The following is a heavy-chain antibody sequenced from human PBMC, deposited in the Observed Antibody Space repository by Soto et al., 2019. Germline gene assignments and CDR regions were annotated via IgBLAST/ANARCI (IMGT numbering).Heavy chain of an antibody. J-gene: IGHJ4*02. V-gene: IGHV1-3*01. CDR2: INDGNGNT. CDR3: ARDGCSSTSCPDY. Sequence: ASVKVSCKTSRYSFLNYDMHWVRQAPGQRLEWMGWINDGNGNTKYTQKFQGRVTITRDTSASTAYMELSSLRSEDSAVYYCARDGCSSTSCPDYWGQGTLVTVSS. D-gene: IGHD2-2*01. CDR1: RYSFLNYD.